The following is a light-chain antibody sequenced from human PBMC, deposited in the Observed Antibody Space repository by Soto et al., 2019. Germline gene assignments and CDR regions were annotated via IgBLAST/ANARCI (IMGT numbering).Light chain of an antibody. V-gene: IGKV3-20*01. CDR2: GAS. CDR3: QDYGSRT. CDR1: QSVSSNY. J-gene: IGKJ2*01. Sequence: EIVLAQSPGTLSLSPGERATLSCRASQSVSSNYLAWYQQKPGQAHRLLIYGASIRATGIPDRFSGSGSVIDFTLSSSRLDPVDFVVYYWQDYGSRTFGQGTKLEIK.